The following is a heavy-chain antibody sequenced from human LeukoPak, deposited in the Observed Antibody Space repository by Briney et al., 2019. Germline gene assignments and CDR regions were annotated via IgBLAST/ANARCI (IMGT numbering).Heavy chain of an antibody. CDR3: ARQNDFRLDY. CDR2: IYPGDSDT. Sequence: GESLKISCKSSGYTFSSYWIGWVRQMPGKGLEWMGIIYPGDSDTRYSPSLQGQVTISVDTSIGTAYLQWSSLKASDTAIYYCARQNDFRLDYWGQGTLVTVSS. D-gene: IGHD3-3*01. V-gene: IGHV5-51*01. CDR1: GYTFSSYW. J-gene: IGHJ4*02.